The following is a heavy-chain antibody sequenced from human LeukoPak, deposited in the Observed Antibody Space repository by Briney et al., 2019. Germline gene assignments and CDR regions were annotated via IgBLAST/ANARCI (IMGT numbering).Heavy chain of an antibody. CDR3: ARVWKPDYYYGMDV. J-gene: IGHJ6*02. D-gene: IGHD1-1*01. Sequence: GGSLRLSCAASGFTVSSNYMSWVRQAPGKGLEWVSVIYSGGNTYYADSVKGRFTISRDNSKNTLYLQMNSLRAEDTAVYYCARVWKPDYYYGMDVWGQGTTVTVSS. CDR1: GFTVSSNY. CDR2: IYSGGNT. V-gene: IGHV3-66*01.